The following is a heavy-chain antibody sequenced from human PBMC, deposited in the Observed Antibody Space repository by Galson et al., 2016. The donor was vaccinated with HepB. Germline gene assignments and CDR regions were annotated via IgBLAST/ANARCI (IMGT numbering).Heavy chain of an antibody. CDR1: GFTFSHYW. J-gene: IGHJ4*02. V-gene: IGHV3-30*18. CDR2: TSSDGSNK. Sequence: SLRLSCAASGFTFSHYWMTWIRQAPGKGLEWVAVTSSDGSNKHYADSVKGRFTISRDNSKKTLYLQMNSLRAEDTAVYYCAKVSDEYYFDYWGQGALVTVSS. CDR3: AKVSDEYYFDY.